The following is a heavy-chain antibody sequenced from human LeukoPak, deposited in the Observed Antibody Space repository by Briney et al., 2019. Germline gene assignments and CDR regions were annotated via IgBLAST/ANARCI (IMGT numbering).Heavy chain of an antibody. CDR1: GYTFTSYD. D-gene: IGHD2-2*02. CDR3: ARSCSSTSCYIGY. Sequence: ASVKVSCKASGYTFTSYDINWVRQATGQGLEWMGWMNPNSGNTGYAQKFQGRVTMTTDTSTSTAYMELRSLRSDDTAVYYCARSCSSTSCYIGYWGQGTLVTVSS. V-gene: IGHV1-8*01. CDR2: MNPNSGNT. J-gene: IGHJ4*02.